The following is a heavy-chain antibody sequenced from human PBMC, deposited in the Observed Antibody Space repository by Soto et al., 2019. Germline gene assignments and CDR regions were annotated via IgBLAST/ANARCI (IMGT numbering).Heavy chain of an antibody. J-gene: IGHJ4*02. CDR3: ARSWWVAVATFDY. CDR1: GYTFTSYD. V-gene: IGHV1-8*01. D-gene: IGHD6-19*01. CDR2: MNPNSGNT. Sequence: QVQLVQSGAEVTKPGASVKVSCKASGYTFTSYDINWVRQATGQGLEWMGWMNPNSGNTGYAQKFQGRVNMTRNTSISTAYMELSSLRSEDTAVYYCARSWWVAVATFDYWGQGTLVTVSS.